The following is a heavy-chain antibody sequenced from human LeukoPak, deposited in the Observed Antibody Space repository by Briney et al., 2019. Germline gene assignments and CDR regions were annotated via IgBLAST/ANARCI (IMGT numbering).Heavy chain of an antibody. V-gene: IGHV4-30-2*01. CDR3: ARNSGYELFDY. J-gene: IGHJ4*02. CDR2: IYHSGST. Sequence: SETLSLTCAVSGGSISSGGYSWSWIRQPPGKGLEWIGYIYHSGSTYYNPSLKSRVTISVDRSKNQFSLKLSSVTAADTAVYYCARNSGYELFDYWGQGTLATVSS. D-gene: IGHD5-12*01. CDR1: GGSISSGGYS.